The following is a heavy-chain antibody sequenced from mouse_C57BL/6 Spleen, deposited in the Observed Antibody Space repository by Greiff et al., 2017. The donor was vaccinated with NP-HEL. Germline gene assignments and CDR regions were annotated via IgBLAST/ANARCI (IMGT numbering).Heavy chain of an antibody. J-gene: IGHJ4*01. Sequence: VQLVESGAELVKPGASVKLSCKASGYTFTEYTIHWVKQRSGQGLEWIGWFYPGSGSIKYNEKFKDKATLTADKSSSTVYMELSRLTSEDSAVYFCARHEEGIPGYYYAMDYWGQGTSVTVSS. CDR1: GYTFTEYT. V-gene: IGHV1-62-2*01. CDR3: ARHEEGIPGYYYAMDY. CDR2: FYPGSGSI.